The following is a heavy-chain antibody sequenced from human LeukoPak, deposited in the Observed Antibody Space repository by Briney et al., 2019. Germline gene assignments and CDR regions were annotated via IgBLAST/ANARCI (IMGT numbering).Heavy chain of an antibody. V-gene: IGHV3-11*04. CDR1: GFTFSDYY. CDR3: ERMVGDDYSNYLVGL. CDR2: ISSSGSTI. D-gene: IGHD4-11*01. Sequence: PGGSLRLSCAASGFTFSDYYMSWIRQAPGKALEWVSYISSSGSTIYYADSVKGRFTISRDNAKNSLYLQMNSLRAEDTAVYYCERMVGDDYSNYLVGLWGQGTLVTVSS. J-gene: IGHJ4*02.